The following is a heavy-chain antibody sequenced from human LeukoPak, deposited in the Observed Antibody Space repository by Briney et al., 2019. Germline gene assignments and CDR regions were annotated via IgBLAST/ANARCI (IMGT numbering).Heavy chain of an antibody. CDR2: INSGNGDT. V-gene: IGHV1-3*01. CDR3: ARGDCSNCYNTDV. D-gene: IGHD5-24*01. Sequence: ASVKVSCKASGYIFTNYAMHWVRQAPGQRPEWMGWINSGNGDTKYSQTFQDRVTITRDTSASTAYMELSSLRSEDTAVYYCARGDCSNCYNTDVWGIGTTVTVSS. CDR1: GYIFTNYA. J-gene: IGHJ6*04.